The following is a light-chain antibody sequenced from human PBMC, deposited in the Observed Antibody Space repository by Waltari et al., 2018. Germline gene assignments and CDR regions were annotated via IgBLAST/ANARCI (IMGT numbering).Light chain of an antibody. CDR3: ATWDDSLTGWV. J-gene: IGLJ3*02. CDR1: SSNIGSYY. Sequence: QSVLTQPPSASGTPGQRVTISCSGSSSNIGSYYVYWYQQLSGTAPKLLIYRHNERPSGVPDRFSGSKSGTSASLAITGLRSEDEAHYYCATWDDSLTGWVFGGGTKLAVL. V-gene: IGLV1-47*01. CDR2: RHN.